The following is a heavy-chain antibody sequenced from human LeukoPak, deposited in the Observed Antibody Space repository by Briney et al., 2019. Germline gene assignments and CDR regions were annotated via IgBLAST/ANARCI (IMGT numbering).Heavy chain of an antibody. Sequence: SETLSLTCAVYGGSFSGYYWSWIRQPPGKGLEWIGEINHSGSTNYNPSLKSRVTISVDTSKNQFSLKLSSVTAADTAVYYCARGDHDILTGETDWFDPWGQGTLVTVSS. D-gene: IGHD3-9*01. CDR2: INHSGST. J-gene: IGHJ5*02. CDR1: GGSFSGYY. V-gene: IGHV4-34*01. CDR3: ARGDHDILTGETDWFDP.